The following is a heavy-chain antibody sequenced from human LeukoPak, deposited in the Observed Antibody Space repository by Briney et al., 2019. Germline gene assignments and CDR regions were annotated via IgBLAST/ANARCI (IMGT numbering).Heavy chain of an antibody. V-gene: IGHV3-48*03. Sequence: GGSLRLSCAASGFTFSSYEMNWVRQAPGKGLEWVSYISSSGSTIYYADSVKGQFTISRDNAKNSLYLQMNSLRAEDTAVYCCARDFGVVTAYSDYWGQGTLVTVSS. CDR2: ISSSGSTI. J-gene: IGHJ4*02. D-gene: IGHD2-21*02. CDR1: GFTFSSYE. CDR3: ARDFGVVTAYSDY.